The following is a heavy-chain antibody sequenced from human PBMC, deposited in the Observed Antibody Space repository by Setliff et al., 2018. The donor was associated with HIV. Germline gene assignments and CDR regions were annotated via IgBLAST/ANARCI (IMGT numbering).Heavy chain of an antibody. Sequence: LRLSCAASGFTFSSYAMSWVRQAPGKGLEWVSAISGSGGSTYYADSVKGRFTISRDNSKNTLYLQMNSLRAEDTAVYYCAKDANYYDSSGYYAVFDYWGQGTLVTVSS. CDR3: AKDANYYDSSGYYAVFDY. J-gene: IGHJ4*02. CDR1: GFTFSSYA. V-gene: IGHV3-23*01. D-gene: IGHD3-22*01. CDR2: ISGSGGST.